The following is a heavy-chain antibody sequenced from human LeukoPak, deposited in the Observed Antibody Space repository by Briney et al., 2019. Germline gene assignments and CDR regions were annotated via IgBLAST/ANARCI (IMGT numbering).Heavy chain of an antibody. CDR1: GGSISSGGYY. CDR2: IYYSGST. CDR3: ARKNDFDI. D-gene: IGHD2/OR15-2a*01. V-gene: IGHV4-61*08. Sequence: SETLSLTCTVSGGSISSGGYYWSWIRQHPGKGLEWIGYIYYSGSTYYNPSLKSRVTISVDMSKSQFSLRLTSVTAADTAVYYCARKNDFDIWGQGTLVTVSS. J-gene: IGHJ3*02.